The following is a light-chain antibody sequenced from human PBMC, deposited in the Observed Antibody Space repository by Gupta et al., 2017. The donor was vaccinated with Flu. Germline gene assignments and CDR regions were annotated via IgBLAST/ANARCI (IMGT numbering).Light chain of an antibody. Sequence: QSVFTQPPSVSAAPGQTVTVSCSGSSTNIGNNYVSWYQQLPGTAPKLLIYENNKRPSGIPDRFSGSNSGTSATLSITGLQAGDEADYYCETWDSSLGAVVFGAGTKLTVL. CDR2: ENN. V-gene: IGLV1-51*02. CDR3: ETWDSSLGAVV. J-gene: IGLJ2*01. CDR1: STNIGNNY.